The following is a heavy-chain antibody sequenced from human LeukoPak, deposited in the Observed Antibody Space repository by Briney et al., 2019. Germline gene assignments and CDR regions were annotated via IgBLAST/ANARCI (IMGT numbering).Heavy chain of an antibody. J-gene: IGHJ4*02. CDR2: ISGSSDNT. V-gene: IGHV3-23*01. CDR3: AKAPGFSDF. D-gene: IGHD7-27*01. Sequence: GGSLRLSCAASGFTFRAYAMTWVRQAPGKGLEWVSTISGSSDNTFYAASVKGRFTISRDNSKKTMYLQMNSLRADDTAVYYCAKAPGFSDFWGQGTLVTVSS. CDR1: GFTFRAYA.